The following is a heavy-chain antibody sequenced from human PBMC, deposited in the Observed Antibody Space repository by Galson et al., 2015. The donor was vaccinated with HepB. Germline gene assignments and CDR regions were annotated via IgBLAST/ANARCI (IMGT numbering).Heavy chain of an antibody. J-gene: IGHJ4*02. CDR3: ARGGTYYDFWSGFMW. Sequence: SVKVSCKASGYTFTGYYMHWVRQAPGQGLEWMGWINPNSGGTNYAQKFQGRVTMTRDTSISTAYMELSRLRSDDTAVYYCARGGTYYDFWSGFMWGGQGTLVTVSS. CDR1: GYTFTGYY. D-gene: IGHD3-3*01. CDR2: INPNSGGT. V-gene: IGHV1-2*02.